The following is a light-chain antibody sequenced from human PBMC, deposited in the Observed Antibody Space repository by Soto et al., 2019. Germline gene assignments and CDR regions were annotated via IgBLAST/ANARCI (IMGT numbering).Light chain of an antibody. V-gene: IGKV1-12*01. CDR2: DAS. CDR3: QQANRFPPT. Sequence: DIQMTQSPSSVSASVGDRVTITCRASQGIGTWLAWYQQKPGKAPELLIYDASRLQSGVPSRFSGSGSGTEFTLTISILQPEDFATYYCQQANRFPPTFGQGTKLEI. CDR1: QGIGTW. J-gene: IGKJ2*01.